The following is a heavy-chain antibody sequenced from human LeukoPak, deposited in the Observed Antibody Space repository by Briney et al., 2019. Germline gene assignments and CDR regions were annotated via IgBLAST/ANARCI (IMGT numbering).Heavy chain of an antibody. V-gene: IGHV4-39*07. CDR2: IYYSGST. D-gene: IGHD5-12*01. CDR1: GGSISSSSYY. Sequence: SETLSLTCTVSGGSISSSSYYWGWIRQPPGKGLEWIGSIYYSGSTYYNPSLKSRVTISVDTSKNQFSLKLSSVTAADTAVYYCARGNIVATRWGQGTLVTVSS. CDR3: ARGNIVATR. J-gene: IGHJ4*02.